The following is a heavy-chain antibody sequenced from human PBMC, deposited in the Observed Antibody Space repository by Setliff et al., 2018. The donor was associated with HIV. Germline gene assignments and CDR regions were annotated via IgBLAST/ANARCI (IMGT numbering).Heavy chain of an antibody. D-gene: IGHD3-22*01. CDR2: IYTSGST. CDR3: ARGPGHDSSGYYYDYYYMDV. V-gene: IGHV4-4*08. CDR1: GGSISSYY. Sequence: SETLSLTCTVSGGSISSYYWSWIRQPPGKGLELIGYIYTSGSTNYNPSLKSRVTISVDTSKNQFSLKLSSVTAADTAVYYCARGPGHDSSGYYYDYYYMDVWGKGTTVTVSS. J-gene: IGHJ6*03.